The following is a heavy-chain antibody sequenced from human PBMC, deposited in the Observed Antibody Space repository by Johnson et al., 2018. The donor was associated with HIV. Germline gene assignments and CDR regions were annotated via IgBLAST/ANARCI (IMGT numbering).Heavy chain of an antibody. Sequence: MQLVESGGDLVQPGGSLRLSCAASGLAFSSFAMSWVRQAPGRGLEWVSAISGSGGSTYYADSVKGRFTISRDNSMDTLYLQMNNLRAEDTAVYYCARSSGYYGTDAFDIWGLGTMVTVSS. CDR3: ARSSGYYGTDAFDI. CDR2: ISGSGGST. V-gene: IGHV3-23*04. CDR1: GLAFSSFA. J-gene: IGHJ3*02. D-gene: IGHD3-22*01.